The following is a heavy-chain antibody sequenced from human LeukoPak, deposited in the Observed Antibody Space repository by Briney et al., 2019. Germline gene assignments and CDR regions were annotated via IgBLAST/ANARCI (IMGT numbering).Heavy chain of an antibody. J-gene: IGHJ4*02. CDR1: GGSISSYY. V-gene: IGHV4-59*08. Sequence: SETLSLTCTVSGGSISSYYWSWIRQPPGKGLEWIGYIYYSGSTNYNPSLKSRVTISVDTSKNQFSLKLSSVTAADTAVYYCARTRTGVNSAAAGIEYYFDYWGQGTLVTVSS. CDR3: ARTRTGVNSAAAGIEYYFDY. CDR2: IYYSGST. D-gene: IGHD6-13*01.